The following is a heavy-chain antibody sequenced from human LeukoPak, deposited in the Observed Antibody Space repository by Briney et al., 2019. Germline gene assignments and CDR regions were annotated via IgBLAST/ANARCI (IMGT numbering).Heavy chain of an antibody. CDR3: AKASYGDYAGYDY. V-gene: IGHV3-30*18. CDR1: GFTFSSYG. D-gene: IGHD4-17*01. Sequence: GGSLRLSCAASGFTFSSYGMHWVRQAPGKGLEWVAVISYDGSNKYYADSVKGRFTISRDNSKNTLYLRMNSLRAEDTAVYYCAKASYGDYAGYDYWGQGTLVTVSS. J-gene: IGHJ4*02. CDR2: ISYDGSNK.